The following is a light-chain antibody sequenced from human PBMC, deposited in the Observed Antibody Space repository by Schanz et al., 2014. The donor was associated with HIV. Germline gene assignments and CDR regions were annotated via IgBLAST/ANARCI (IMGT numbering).Light chain of an antibody. CDR1: SSDVGGYNY. CDR2: DVS. CDR3: CSYAGSSTWV. J-gene: IGLJ3*02. V-gene: IGLV2-14*03. Sequence: QSALTQPASVSGTPGQSITISCTGSSSDVGGYNYVSWYQQHPDKAPKLMIYDVSDRPSGVSNRFSGSKSGNTASLTISGLQADDEADYYCCSYAGSSTWVFGGGTKLT.